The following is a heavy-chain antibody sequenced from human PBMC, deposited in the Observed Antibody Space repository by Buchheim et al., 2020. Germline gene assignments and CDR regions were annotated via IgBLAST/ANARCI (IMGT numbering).Heavy chain of an antibody. Sequence: QVQLQESGPGLVKPSETLSLTCTVSGGSISSYYWSWIRQPPGKGLEWIGYIYYSGSTNYNPSLKSRVTISVDTSKNQFSLQLSSVTAADTAVYYCARAGYYDFPLGDYYYGMDVWGQGTT. CDR2: IYYSGST. CDR3: ARAGYYDFPLGDYYYGMDV. V-gene: IGHV4-59*01. J-gene: IGHJ6*02. CDR1: GGSISSYY. D-gene: IGHD3-3*01.